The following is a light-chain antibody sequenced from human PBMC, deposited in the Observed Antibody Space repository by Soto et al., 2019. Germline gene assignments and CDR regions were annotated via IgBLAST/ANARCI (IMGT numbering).Light chain of an antibody. CDR1: QTVRTW. J-gene: IGKJ1*01. CDR2: DAS. Sequence: DIQMTQSPSTLSASGGDPVTITCRAGQTVRTWLAWSQQNVGGAPKLLIYDASTLEIGVPSRFSASGSETQFTLTIDCLQPDDFPTYYCQQYSDYSTFGQGTRLQIK. CDR3: QQYSDYST. V-gene: IGKV1-5*01.